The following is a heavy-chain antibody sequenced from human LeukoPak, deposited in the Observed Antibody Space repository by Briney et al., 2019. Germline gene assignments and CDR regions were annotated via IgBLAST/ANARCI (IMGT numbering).Heavy chain of an antibody. V-gene: IGHV4-59*01. Sequence: PSETLSLTCTVSGDSISSSYWSWIRQPPGERLEWIGYISYRGSTSSNPSLRSRVTISVDTSKNQFSLRLTSVTAADTAMYYCARGGQLNWFDPWGQGTLVTVYS. J-gene: IGHJ5*02. CDR1: GDSISSSY. CDR2: ISYRGST. D-gene: IGHD5-18*01. CDR3: ARGGQLNWFDP.